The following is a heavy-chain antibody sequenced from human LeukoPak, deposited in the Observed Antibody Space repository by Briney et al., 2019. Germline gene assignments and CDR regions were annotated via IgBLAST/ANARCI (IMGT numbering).Heavy chain of an antibody. J-gene: IGHJ4*02. CDR2: INHSGST. V-gene: IGHV4-34*01. Sequence: KPSETLSLTCAVYGGSFSGYYWSWIRQPPGKGLEWIGEINHSGSTNYNPSLKSRVTISVDTSKNQFSLKLSSVTAADTAVYYCARGHPKQYYFDYWGQGTLVTVSS. CDR1: GGSFSGYY. D-gene: IGHD4-4*01. CDR3: ARGHPKQYYFDY.